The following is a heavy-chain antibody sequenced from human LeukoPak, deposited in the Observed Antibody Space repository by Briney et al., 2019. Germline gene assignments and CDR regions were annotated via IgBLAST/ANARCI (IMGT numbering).Heavy chain of an antibody. V-gene: IGHV3-21*01. CDR2: ISSSSSYI. J-gene: IGHJ4*02. D-gene: IGHD6-6*01. Sequence: GGSLRLSCAASGFTFSSYSMNWVRQAPGKGLEWVSSISSSSSYIYYADSVKGRFIISRDNAKNSLYLQMNSLRAEDTAVYYCARGQSWGSSLHDYWGQGTLVTVSS. CDR1: GFTFSSYS. CDR3: ARGQSWGSSLHDY.